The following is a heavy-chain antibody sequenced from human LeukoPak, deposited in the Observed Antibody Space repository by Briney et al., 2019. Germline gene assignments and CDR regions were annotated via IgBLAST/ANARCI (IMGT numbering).Heavy chain of an antibody. CDR2: IYHSGST. V-gene: IGHV4-30-2*01. J-gene: IGHJ4*02. CDR3: ARVKEQHFDY. Sequence: SETLSLTCTVSGGSISSGGYYWSWIRQPPGKGLEWIGYIYHSGSTYYNPSLKSRVTISVDRSKNQFSLKLSSVTAADTAVYYCARVKEQHFDYWGQGTLVTVSS. D-gene: IGHD6-13*01. CDR1: GGSISSGGYY.